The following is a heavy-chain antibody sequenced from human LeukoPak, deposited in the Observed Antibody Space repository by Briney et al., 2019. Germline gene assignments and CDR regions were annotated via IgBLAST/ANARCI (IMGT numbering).Heavy chain of an antibody. CDR3: ARQRRLYYCSGSYSLGNGMDV. CDR1: GVSISSYY. J-gene: IGHJ6*02. D-gene: IGHD3-10*01. Sequence: SETLSLTCTVSGVSISSYYWSWIRQPPGKGLEWIGYIYYSGSTNYNPSLKSRVPISVETSKNQFSLKLSFVPAAAPAVIYCARQRRLYYCSGSYSLGNGMDVWGQGTTVTVSS. V-gene: IGHV4-59*08. CDR2: IYYSGST.